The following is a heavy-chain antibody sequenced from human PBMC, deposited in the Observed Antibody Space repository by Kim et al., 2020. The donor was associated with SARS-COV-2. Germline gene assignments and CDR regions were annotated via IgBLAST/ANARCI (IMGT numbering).Heavy chain of an antibody. J-gene: IGHJ4*02. V-gene: IGHV3-23*01. D-gene: IGHD3-3*01. CDR3: AIVASKLRFLNFEY. Sequence: AASVKGRFTISRDNSKNARYLQLNSLRAEDTAVYYCAIVASKLRFLNFEYWGQGTLVTVSP.